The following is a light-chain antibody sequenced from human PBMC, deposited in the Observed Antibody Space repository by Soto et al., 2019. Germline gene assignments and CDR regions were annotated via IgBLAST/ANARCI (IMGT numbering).Light chain of an antibody. J-gene: IGLJ2*01. CDR2: DNS. CDR3: QSHDSRLSAVV. CDR1: SSNIGAGFD. V-gene: IGLV1-40*01. Sequence: QSVLTQPPSVSGAPGQRVTISCTGNSSNIGAGFDVHWYQQLPGPAPKLLIYDNSNRPSGVPDRFSGSKSGTSASLAITGLQADDGTDYYCQSHDSRLSAVVFGGGTKLTVL.